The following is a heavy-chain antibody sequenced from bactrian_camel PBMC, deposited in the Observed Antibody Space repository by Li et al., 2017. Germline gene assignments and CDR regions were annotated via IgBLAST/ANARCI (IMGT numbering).Heavy chain of an antibody. D-gene: IGHD7*01. Sequence: QVQLVESGGGSVQAGGSLRLSCVVLRVSDSKKCTGWFRQAPGKEREGVAWIDSADNTLYANSVKGRFTISRDSAKNTLYLQMNNLGPEDTAMYYCALETGCFTDSSWFRVNIWQATTRGQGTQVTVS. CDR2: IDSADNT. J-gene: IGHJ4*01. CDR1: RVSDSKKC. V-gene: IGHV3S53*01.